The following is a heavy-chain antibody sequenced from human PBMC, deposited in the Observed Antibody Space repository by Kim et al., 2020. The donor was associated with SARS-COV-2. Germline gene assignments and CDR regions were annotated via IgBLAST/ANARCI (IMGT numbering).Heavy chain of an antibody. V-gene: IGHV4-39*07. CDR3: ARGSGIAAAGPRVDY. CDR1: GGSISSSSYY. D-gene: IGHD6-13*01. Sequence: SETLSLTCTVSGGSISSSSYYWGWIRQPPGKGLEWIGSIYYSGSTYYNPSLKSRVTISVDTSKNQFSLKLSSVTAADTAVYYCARGSGIAAAGPRVDYWGQGTLVTVSS. J-gene: IGHJ4*02. CDR2: IYYSGST.